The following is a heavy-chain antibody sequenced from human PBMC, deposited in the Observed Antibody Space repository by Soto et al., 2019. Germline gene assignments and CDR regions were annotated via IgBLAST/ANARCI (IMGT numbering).Heavy chain of an antibody. Sequence: ASVKVSCKASGYSFTDYHIHWARQAPGQGLEWRGRINPKSGGKSTAQKFPGWVTMTTDTSISTASMELTRLTSDDRAIYYCARGDSTDCSNGVCSFFYLYDMDVWGQGTTVTVSS. J-gene: IGHJ6*02. CDR2: INPKSGGK. CDR1: GYSFTDYH. CDR3: ARGDSTDCSNGVCSFFYLYDMDV. V-gene: IGHV1-2*04. D-gene: IGHD2-8*01.